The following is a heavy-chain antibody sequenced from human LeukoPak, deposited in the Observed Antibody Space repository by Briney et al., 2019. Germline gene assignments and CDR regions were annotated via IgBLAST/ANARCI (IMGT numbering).Heavy chain of an antibody. CDR3: ARGNGDYGVYAFDI. CDR1: GFTFSDYV. V-gene: IGHV3-23*01. CDR2: ISESGGTT. D-gene: IGHD4-17*01. Sequence: GGSLRLSCAASGFTFSDYVMSWVRQAPGKGLEWVSAISESGGTTYYADSVKGRVTISRDNSKNTLYLQMNSLRVEDTAVYYCARGNGDYGVYAFDIWGQGTMGPVSS. J-gene: IGHJ3*02.